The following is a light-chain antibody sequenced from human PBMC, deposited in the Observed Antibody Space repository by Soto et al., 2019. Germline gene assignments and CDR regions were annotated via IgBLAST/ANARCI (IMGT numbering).Light chain of an antibody. Sequence: DLQMTQSPSALSGSVGDRVTITCRASQNIETWLAWYQQVPGKAPKLLIYDASTLKTGVPSRFSGSGSGTEFTLTIGSLQPDDYATYYCQQYNSEPWTFGQGTKVEI. J-gene: IGKJ1*01. CDR1: QNIETW. CDR2: DAS. V-gene: IGKV1-5*01. CDR3: QQYNSEPWT.